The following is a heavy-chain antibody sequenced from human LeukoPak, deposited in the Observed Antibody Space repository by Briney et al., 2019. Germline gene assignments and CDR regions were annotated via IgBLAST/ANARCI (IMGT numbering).Heavy chain of an antibody. J-gene: IGHJ5*01. V-gene: IGHV3-7*01. CDR1: GFTFSRYW. Sequence: GGSLRLSCAASGFTFSRYWMSWVRQAPGKGLEWVANIKQDGGEIYYVDSVKGRFTISRDNAKNSVYLHMNSLRAEDTAVYYCARDKVVGPTKFDSWGQGTLVTVSS. CDR3: ARDKVVGPTKFDS. CDR2: IKQDGGEI. D-gene: IGHD1-26*01.